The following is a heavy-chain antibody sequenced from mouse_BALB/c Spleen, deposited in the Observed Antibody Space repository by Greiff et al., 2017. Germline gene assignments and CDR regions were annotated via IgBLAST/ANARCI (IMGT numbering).Heavy chain of an antibody. CDR2: ISYSGST. J-gene: IGHJ3*01. Sequence: EVQLVESGPGLVKPSQSLSLTCTVTGYSITSDYAWNWIRQFPGNKLEWMGYISYSGSTSYNPSLKSRIPITRDTSKNQFFLQLNSVTTEDTATYYCARNYDSWFAYWGQGTLVTVSA. V-gene: IGHV3-2*02. CDR1: GYSITSDYA. CDR3: ARNYDSWFAY. D-gene: IGHD2-4*01.